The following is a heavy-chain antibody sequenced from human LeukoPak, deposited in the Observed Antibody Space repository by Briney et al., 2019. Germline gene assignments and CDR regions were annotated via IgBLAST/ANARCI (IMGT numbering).Heavy chain of an antibody. V-gene: IGHV3-23*01. D-gene: IGHD5-18*01. CDR1: GFTFSSYA. J-gene: IGHJ4*02. CDR3: AKDPAIQLWINYYFDY. Sequence: GGSLRLSCAASGFTFSSYAMSWVRQAPGKGLEWVSAISGSGGSTYYADSVKGRFTISRDNSKNTLYLQMNSLRAEDTAVYYCAKDPAIQLWINYYFDYWGQGTPVTVSS. CDR2: ISGSGGST.